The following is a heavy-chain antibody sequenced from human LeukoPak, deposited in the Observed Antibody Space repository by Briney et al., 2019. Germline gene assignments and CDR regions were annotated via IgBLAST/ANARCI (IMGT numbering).Heavy chain of an antibody. J-gene: IGHJ4*02. CDR3: ARGRTTTVTSYPYYFDH. D-gene: IGHD4-17*01. Sequence: GGSLRLSCVASGFTFSTFWMSWVRQAPGKGLEWISYITSSSSTIYYADSVKGRFTISRDNVKNSLYLQMNSLRAEDTAVYYCARGRTTTVTSYPYYFDHWGQGTLVTVSS. CDR1: GFTFSTFW. CDR2: ITSSSSTI. V-gene: IGHV3-48*01.